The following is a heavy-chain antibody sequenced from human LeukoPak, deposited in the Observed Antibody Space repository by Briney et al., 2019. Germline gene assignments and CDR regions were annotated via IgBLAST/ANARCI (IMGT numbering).Heavy chain of an antibody. J-gene: IGHJ4*02. CDR3: ESAAQRLYTSGWTYYFAY. CDR2: SYSSGST. Sequence: SETLSLACTVSGDSIRNYYWSWIRQPPGKGLEWIGYSYSSGSTNYNPSLKSRVTISVDTSKTQFSLKLSSVTAADTAVSSCESAAQRLYTSGWTYYFAYWGQGTLATVSS. D-gene: IGHD6-19*01. CDR1: GDSIRNYY. V-gene: IGHV4-59*01.